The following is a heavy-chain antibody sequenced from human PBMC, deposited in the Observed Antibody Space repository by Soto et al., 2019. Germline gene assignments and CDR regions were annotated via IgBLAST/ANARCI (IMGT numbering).Heavy chain of an antibody. CDR3: AHRYCSGGSCYMSFDY. D-gene: IGHD2-15*01. Sequence: QITLKESGPTLVKPTQTLTLTCTFSGFSLSRSGVGVAWIRRPPGKALEWLALIYWGDEKLYSPSLKSRLTISKDTSKNQVVLTMTNMDPVDTATYYCAHRYCSGGSCYMSFDYWGQGTLVTVSS. CDR2: IYWGDEK. V-gene: IGHV2-5*02. J-gene: IGHJ4*02. CDR1: GFSLSRSGVG.